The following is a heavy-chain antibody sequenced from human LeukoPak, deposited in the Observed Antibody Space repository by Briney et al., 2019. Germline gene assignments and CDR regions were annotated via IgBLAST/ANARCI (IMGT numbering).Heavy chain of an antibody. J-gene: IGHJ4*02. V-gene: IGHV3-53*01. Sequence: GGSLRLSCAASGFTVRSTYMSWVRQAPGEGLECVSVLHAGGSTFYADSVRGRFTISRDISKNTLYLQMNSLRVEDTALYYCAKDLHNWGFDYWGQGILVTVSS. D-gene: IGHD7-27*01. CDR3: AKDLHNWGFDY. CDR1: GFTVRSTY. CDR2: LHAGGST.